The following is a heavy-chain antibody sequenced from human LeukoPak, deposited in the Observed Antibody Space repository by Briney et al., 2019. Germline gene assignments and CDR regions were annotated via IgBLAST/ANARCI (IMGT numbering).Heavy chain of an antibody. Sequence: GGSLRLSCAASGFTFSSYGMHWVRQAPGKGLEWVAVISYDGSNKYYADSVKGRFTISRDNSKNTLYLQTNSLRAEDTAVYYCAKDLAYSSSWTPGYYYYYGMDVWGQGTTVTVSS. J-gene: IGHJ6*02. D-gene: IGHD6-13*01. CDR3: AKDLAYSSSWTPGYYYYYGMDV. CDR1: GFTFSSYG. CDR2: ISYDGSNK. V-gene: IGHV3-30*18.